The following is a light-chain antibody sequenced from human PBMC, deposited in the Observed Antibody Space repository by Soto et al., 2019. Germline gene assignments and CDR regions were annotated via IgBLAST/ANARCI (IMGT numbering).Light chain of an antibody. Sequence: EVVLTQSPATLSLSPGERATLSCRASQSVSTYLAWYQQKPGQAPRLLIYAASRRATGIPDRFSGSGSGTDFTLTISSLQSEDFAVYYCHHYNSWPYTFGQGTKVDIK. J-gene: IGKJ2*01. CDR3: HHYNSWPYT. CDR1: QSVSTY. CDR2: AAS. V-gene: IGKV3-11*01.